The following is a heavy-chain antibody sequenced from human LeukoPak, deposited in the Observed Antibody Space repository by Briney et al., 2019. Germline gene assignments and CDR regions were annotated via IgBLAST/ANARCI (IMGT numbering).Heavy chain of an antibody. CDR3: TKDRYVPTETHPNDH. V-gene: IGHV3-30*02. CDR2: IRDDGIKK. J-gene: IGHJ4*02. Sequence: GGSLTLSCAASGFTFNTYGMHWVRQAPGKGLEGVAFIRDDGIKKYYADSVKGRFTISRDNSKNTLYLQMDSLRPEDTAIYYCTKDRYVPTETHPNDHWGQGTLVTASS. D-gene: IGHD4-17*01. CDR1: GFTFNTYG.